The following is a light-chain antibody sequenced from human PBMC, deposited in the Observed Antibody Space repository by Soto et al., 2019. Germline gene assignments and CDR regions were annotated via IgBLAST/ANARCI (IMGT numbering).Light chain of an antibody. Sequence: EIVLTQSPATXXXSPGERATLSCRASQSVSSYLVWYQQKPGQAPRLLIYDASNRATGIPARFSGSGSGTDFTLTISSLEPEDFAVYYCQQRSNWPTFGPGTKVDIK. J-gene: IGKJ3*01. CDR1: QSVSSY. CDR2: DAS. CDR3: QQRSNWPT. V-gene: IGKV3-11*01.